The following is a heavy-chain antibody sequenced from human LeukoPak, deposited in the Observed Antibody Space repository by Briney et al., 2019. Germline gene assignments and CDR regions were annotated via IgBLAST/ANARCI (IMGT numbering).Heavy chain of an antibody. CDR1: GVTFSSYS. D-gene: IGHD3-9*01. V-gene: IGHV3-21*01. CDR2: ISSSSSYI. Sequence: GGGLRLSCAASGVTFSSYSMNWVRQAPGRGLEWVSSISSSSSYIYYADSVKGRFTISRDNAKNSLYLQMNSLRAEDTAVYYCARDSPSGGRYFDWSPSWGQGTLVTAPS. CDR3: ARDSPSGGRYFDWSPS. J-gene: IGHJ4*02.